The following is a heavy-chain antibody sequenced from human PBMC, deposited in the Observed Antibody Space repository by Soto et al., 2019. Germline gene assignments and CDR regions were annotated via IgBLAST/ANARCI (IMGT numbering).Heavy chain of an antibody. Sequence: QVQLQESGPGLVKPSQTLSLTCTVSGGSISSGGYYWSWIRQHPGKGREWIGYIYYSGSTYYNPSLKSRVIISVDTSKNQFSLKLSFVTAADTAVYYCARGSGGSSGLAFDIWGQGTMVTVSS. CDR1: GGSISSGGYY. V-gene: IGHV4-31*03. CDR3: ARGSGGSSGLAFDI. CDR2: IYYSGST. J-gene: IGHJ3*02. D-gene: IGHD2-15*01.